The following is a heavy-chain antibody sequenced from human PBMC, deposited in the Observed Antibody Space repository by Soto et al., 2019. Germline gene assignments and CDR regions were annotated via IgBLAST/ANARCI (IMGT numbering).Heavy chain of an antibody. Sequence: SETLCLTCAVYGGSVRGSDWSWIRKPPGKGLEWIGEINDSGSTKYNPSLKSRVTISVDTSKNQFSLSLSSVTAADTAVYFCARNGYHTSNHHFAPRSQGTLVTVFS. J-gene: IGHJ5*02. CDR2: INDSGST. CDR1: GGSVRGSD. V-gene: IGHV4-34*01. D-gene: IGHD6-25*01. CDR3: ARNGYHTSNHHFAP.